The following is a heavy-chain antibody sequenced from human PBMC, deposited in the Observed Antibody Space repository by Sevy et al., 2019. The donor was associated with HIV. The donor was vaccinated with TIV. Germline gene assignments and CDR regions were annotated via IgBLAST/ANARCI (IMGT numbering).Heavy chain of an antibody. J-gene: IGHJ4*02. CDR2: IWHDGSNK. CDR1: GFTLSSYA. CDR3: ARDFRAAAGTEPFDY. D-gene: IGHD6-13*01. Sequence: GGSLRLSCAASGFTLSSYAMHWVRQAPGKGLEWVAVIWHDGSNKYYADSVKGRFTISRDNSKNTLYLQMNSLRAEDTAVYYCARDFRAAAGTEPFDYWGQGPLVTVSS. V-gene: IGHV3-33*01.